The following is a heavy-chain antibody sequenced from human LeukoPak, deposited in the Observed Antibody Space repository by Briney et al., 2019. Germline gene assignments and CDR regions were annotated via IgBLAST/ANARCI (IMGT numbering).Heavy chain of an antibody. V-gene: IGHV4-34*01. CDR3: ARQVSPWGYYYQKRYWYFDL. J-gene: IGHJ2*01. CDR2: INHSGST. Sequence: SETLSLTCTVSGGSISSYYWSWIRQPPGKGLEWIGEINHSGSTNYNPSLKSRVTISVDTSKNQFSLKLSSVTAADTAVYYCARQVSPWGYYYQKRYWYFDLWGRGTLVTVSS. D-gene: IGHD3-22*01. CDR1: GGSISSYY.